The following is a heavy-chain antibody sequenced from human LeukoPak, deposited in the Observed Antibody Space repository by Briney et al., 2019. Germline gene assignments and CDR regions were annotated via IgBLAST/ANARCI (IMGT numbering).Heavy chain of an antibody. J-gene: IGHJ4*02. D-gene: IGHD6-13*01. CDR1: GGSISSYY. Sequence: LETLSLTLTFSGGSISSYYWSWIRQPPGQGLEWIVYIYYSVSTNYIPSRKSRVTISVDTSKNQFSLKLSSVTAADTAVYYCARDEGSWLDYWGQGTLVTVSS. CDR3: ARDEGSWLDY. CDR2: IYYSVST. V-gene: IGHV4-59*01.